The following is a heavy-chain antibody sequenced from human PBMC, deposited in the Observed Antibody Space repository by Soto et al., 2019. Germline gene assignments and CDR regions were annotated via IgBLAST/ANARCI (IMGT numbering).Heavy chain of an antibody. J-gene: IGHJ6*02. CDR3: AKELGNYTYYYYGMDV. Sequence: EVQLLESGGGLVQPGESLRLSCAASGFTFSTYAMSWVRQAPGKGLEWVSAISGSASGSAGSTYYADSVKGRFTISRENSKNTLYLQMNSLRAEDTAVYYCAKELGNYTYYYYGMDVWGQGTTVTVSS. CDR1: GFTFSTYA. D-gene: IGHD4-4*01. V-gene: IGHV3-23*01. CDR2: ISGSASGSAGST.